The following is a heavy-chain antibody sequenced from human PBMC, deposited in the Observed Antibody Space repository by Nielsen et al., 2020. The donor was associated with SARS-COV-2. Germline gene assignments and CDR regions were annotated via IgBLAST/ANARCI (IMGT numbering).Heavy chain of an antibody. Sequence: GGSLRLSCAASGLTFSSYGMHWVRQAPGKGLEWVAVISYDGSNKYYADSVKGRFTISRDNSKNTLYLQMNSLRAEDTAVYYCAKDYAPDSSGTFDYWGQGTLVTVSS. CDR1: GLTFSSYG. V-gene: IGHV3-30*18. D-gene: IGHD3-22*01. CDR3: AKDYAPDSSGTFDY. J-gene: IGHJ4*02. CDR2: ISYDGSNK.